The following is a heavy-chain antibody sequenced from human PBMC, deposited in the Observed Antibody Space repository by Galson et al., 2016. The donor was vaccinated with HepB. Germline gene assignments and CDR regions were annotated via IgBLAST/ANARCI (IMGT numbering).Heavy chain of an antibody. CDR1: GFRFTYYG. V-gene: IGHV3-30*18. Sequence: SLRLSCAASGFRFTYYGLHWVRQAPGKGLEWVAVISYDGNKEYYADSVKGRFTIFRDNSKNTLYLQMNSLRAEDTAVYYCAKAQGPHHQMYHYFDYWGQGTLVTVSS. D-gene: IGHD2-2*01. CDR3: AKAQGPHHQMYHYFDY. CDR2: ISYDGNKE. J-gene: IGHJ4*02.